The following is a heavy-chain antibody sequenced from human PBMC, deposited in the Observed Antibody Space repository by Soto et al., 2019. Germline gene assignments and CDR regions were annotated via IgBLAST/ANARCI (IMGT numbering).Heavy chain of an antibody. V-gene: IGHV3-33*01. CDR3: ASDYCSGGSCYSGY. Sequence: QVQLVESGGGVVQPGRSLRLSCAASGFTFSSYGMHWVRQAPGKGLEGVAVIWYDGSNKYYADSVKGRFTISRDNSKNTLYLQMNSLRAEDTAVYYCASDYCSGGSCYSGYWGQGTLVTVSS. CDR1: GFTFSSYG. D-gene: IGHD2-15*01. CDR2: IWYDGSNK. J-gene: IGHJ4*02.